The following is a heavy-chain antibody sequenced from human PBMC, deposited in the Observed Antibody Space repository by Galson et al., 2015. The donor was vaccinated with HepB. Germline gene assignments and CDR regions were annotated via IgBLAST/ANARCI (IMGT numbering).Heavy chain of an antibody. J-gene: IGHJ5*02. CDR1: GFTFSHAY. CDR3: SGGSWVAGRFDP. Sequence: SLRLSCAASGFTFSHAYMRWVRQAPGKGLEWIGRIKSKTDGGTTDYGASVKGRFIISRDDSTNTLYLQLNSLETEDAAVYYCSGGSWVAGRFDPWGQGTLVTVSS. CDR2: IKSKTDGGTT. D-gene: IGHD6-13*01. V-gene: IGHV3-15*01.